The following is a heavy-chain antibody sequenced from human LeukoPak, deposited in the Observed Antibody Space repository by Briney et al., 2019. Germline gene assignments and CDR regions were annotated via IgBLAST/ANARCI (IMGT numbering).Heavy chain of an antibody. CDR2: ISFSNSTL. CDR3: ALLRSDYYDSSGQLDY. Sequence: GGSLRLSCAASGFNVSYYSMNWVRQAPGKGLEWVSYISFSNSTLYYADSVRGRFTISRDNAKNSLYLQMNSLRAEDTAVYYCALLRSDYYDSSGQLDYWGQGTLVTVSS. J-gene: IGHJ4*02. V-gene: IGHV3-48*04. D-gene: IGHD3-22*01. CDR1: GFNVSYYS.